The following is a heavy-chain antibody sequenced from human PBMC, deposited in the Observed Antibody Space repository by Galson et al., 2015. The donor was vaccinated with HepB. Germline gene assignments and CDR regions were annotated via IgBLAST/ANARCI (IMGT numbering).Heavy chain of an antibody. D-gene: IGHD7-27*01. J-gene: IGHJ6*02. Sequence: SLRLSCAASGFTFSSYSMNWVRQAPGKGLEWVSYISSSSSTVYYADSVKGRFAISRDSATYSLYLQINSLRDEDTAVYYCAGDRLGYYAMDVWGQGTTVTVSS. V-gene: IGHV3-48*02. CDR1: GFTFSSYS. CDR3: AGDRLGYYAMDV. CDR2: ISSSSSTV.